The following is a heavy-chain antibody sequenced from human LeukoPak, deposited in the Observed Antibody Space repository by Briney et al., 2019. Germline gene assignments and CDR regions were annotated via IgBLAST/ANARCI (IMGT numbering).Heavy chain of an antibody. J-gene: IGHJ4*02. CDR3: AREMRVRGVITIDY. Sequence: GASVKVSCKASGYTFTSYGISWVRQAPGQGLEWMGWISAYNGNTNYAQKLQGRVTMTTDTSTSTAYMELSSLRSEDTAVYYCAREMRVRGVITIDYWGQGTLVTVSS. CDR2: ISAYNGNT. D-gene: IGHD3-10*01. CDR1: GYTFTSYG. V-gene: IGHV1-18*01.